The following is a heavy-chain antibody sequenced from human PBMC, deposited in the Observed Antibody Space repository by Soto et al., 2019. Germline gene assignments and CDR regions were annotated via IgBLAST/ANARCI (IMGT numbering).Heavy chain of an antibody. J-gene: IGHJ6*03. Sequence: RGGSLRLSCAASGFTFSSYAMSWVRQAPGKGLEWVSAIRYGGSSKYYADSVKGRFTISRDNSKNTLYLQMNSLRAEDTAVYYCARGAGSNYSPYYYYYYMDVWGKGTTVTVSS. D-gene: IGHD4-4*01. CDR3: ARGAGSNYSPYYYYYYMDV. CDR1: GFTFSSYA. CDR2: IRYGGSSK. V-gene: IGHV3-23*01.